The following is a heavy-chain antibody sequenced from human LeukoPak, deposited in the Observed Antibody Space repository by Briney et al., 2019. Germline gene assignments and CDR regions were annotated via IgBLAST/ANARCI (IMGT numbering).Heavy chain of an antibody. J-gene: IGHJ4*02. V-gene: IGHV3-30*02. D-gene: IGHD3-10*02. CDR2: IRYDGSNR. Sequence: GGSLRLSCAASGFTFSNYGMHWVRQAPGKGLEWVAFIRYDGSNRYYADSVRGRFTISRDNSKNTLFLQMTSLTVEDTAVYYCARGGLFAYYFDYWGQGTLVTVSS. CDR3: ARGGLFAYYFDY. CDR1: GFTFSNYG.